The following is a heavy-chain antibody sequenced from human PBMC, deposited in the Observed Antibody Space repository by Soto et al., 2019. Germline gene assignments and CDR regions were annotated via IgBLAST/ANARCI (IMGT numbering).Heavy chain of an antibody. CDR2: IIPIFGTA. V-gene: IGHV1-69*06. Sequence: QVQLVQSGAEVKKPGSSVKVSCKASGGTFSSYAISWVRQAPGQGLEWMGGIIPIFGTANYAQKFQGRVTITADKSTSTAYMEPSRLRSEDTAVYYCAMIAARFGYYSGMDVWGQGTTVTVSS. J-gene: IGHJ6*02. CDR3: AMIAARFGYYSGMDV. D-gene: IGHD6-6*01. CDR1: GGTFSSYA.